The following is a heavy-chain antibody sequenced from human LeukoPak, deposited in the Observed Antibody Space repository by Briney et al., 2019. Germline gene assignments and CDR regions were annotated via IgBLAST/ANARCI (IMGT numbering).Heavy chain of an antibody. V-gene: IGHV3-73*01. Sequence: GGSLRLSCAASGFTFSGSATHWVRQASGKGLEWLGRIRSKADSYTTAYAASVKGRFIVSRDDSKNTAYLQMNSLKTEDTAVYYCRAAADLNDYWGQGTLVTVSS. J-gene: IGHJ4*02. CDR3: RAAADLNDY. CDR1: GFTFSGSA. D-gene: IGHD6-13*01. CDR2: IRSKADSYTT.